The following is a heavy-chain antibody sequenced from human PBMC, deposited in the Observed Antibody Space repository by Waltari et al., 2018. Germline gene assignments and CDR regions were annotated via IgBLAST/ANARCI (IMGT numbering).Heavy chain of an antibody. CDR1: GGSFSGYY. V-gene: IGHV4-34*01. Sequence: QVQLQQWGAGLLKPSETLSLTCAVYGGSFSGYYWSWIRQPPGKGLEWIGEINHSGSTNYNPSLKSRVTISVDTSKNQFSLKLSAVTAADTAVYYCARDLVGYMDVWGKGTMVTVSS. CDR2: INHSGST. CDR3: ARDLVGYMDV. J-gene: IGHJ6*03. D-gene: IGHD3-16*02.